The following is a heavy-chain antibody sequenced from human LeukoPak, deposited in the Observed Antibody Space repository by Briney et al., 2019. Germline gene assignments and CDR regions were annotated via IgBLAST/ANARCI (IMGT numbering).Heavy chain of an antibody. V-gene: IGHV4-59*12. J-gene: IGHJ2*01. CDR3: ARGGHWGNWYLDL. Sequence: KPSETLSLTCSVSGGSISKYYWSWIRQPPGKGLEWIGYIYSSGSTNYNPSLKSRVTVSVDTSKNQFSLELSSVTAADTAVYYCARGGHWGNWYLDLWGRGTLVTVSS. CDR2: IYSSGST. CDR1: GGSISKYY. D-gene: IGHD7-27*01.